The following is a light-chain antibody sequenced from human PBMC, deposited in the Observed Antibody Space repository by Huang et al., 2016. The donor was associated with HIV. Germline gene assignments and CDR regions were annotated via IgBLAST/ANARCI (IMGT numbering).Light chain of an antibody. CDR1: QGIGNS. J-gene: IGKJ1*01. CDR2: ATS. CDR3: QQYHSLPWT. Sequence: DIQMTQSPSSLSASVGDRVTITCRASQGIGNSLAWYQQKPEKAPRLLLYATSTLESGVTSRFSVSGSGTHYTLTINTLQPEDIASYYCQQYHSLPWTFGQGTKVEIK. V-gene: IGKV1-NL1*01.